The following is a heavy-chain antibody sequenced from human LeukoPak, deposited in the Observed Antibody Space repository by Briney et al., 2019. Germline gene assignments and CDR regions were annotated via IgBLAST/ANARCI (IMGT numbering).Heavy chain of an antibody. CDR2: INPNSGGT. Sequence: ASVKVSCKTSGYSFTNYGITWVRQAPGQGLEWMGWINPNSGGTNYAQKFQGRVTMTRDTSISTAYMELSRLRSDDTAVYYCARDGEYCTNGVCYRDYYYYMDVWGKGTTVTVSS. J-gene: IGHJ6*03. D-gene: IGHD2-8*01. V-gene: IGHV1-2*02. CDR1: GYSFTNYG. CDR3: ARDGEYCTNGVCYRDYYYYMDV.